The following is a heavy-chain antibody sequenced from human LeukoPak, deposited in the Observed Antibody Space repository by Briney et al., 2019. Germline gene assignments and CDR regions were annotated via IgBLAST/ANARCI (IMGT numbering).Heavy chain of an antibody. D-gene: IGHD6-19*01. CDR1: GFTFSSYG. V-gene: IGHV3-23*01. J-gene: IGHJ6*03. Sequence: PGGSLRLSCAASGFTFSSYGMSWVRQAPGKGLEWVSAISGSGGSTYYADSVKGRFTISRDNSKNTLYLQMNSLRAEDTAVYYCAKDLERYSSGLGYYYYMDVWGKGTTVTISS. CDR3: AKDLERYSSGLGYYYYMDV. CDR2: ISGSGGST.